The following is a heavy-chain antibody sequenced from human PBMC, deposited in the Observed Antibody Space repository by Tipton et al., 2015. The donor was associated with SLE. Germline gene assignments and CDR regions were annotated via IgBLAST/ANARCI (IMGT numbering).Heavy chain of an antibody. V-gene: IGHV3-74*01. CDR1: GFSFSSYW. D-gene: IGHD2-15*01. CDR2: INSDGITT. J-gene: IGHJ4*02. Sequence: SLRLSCAASGFSFSSYWMHWVRQAPGKGLVWLSRINSDGITTTYADSVKGRSSISRDNAKNTLFLQMSSLRAEDTAVYYCVREDCSGGSCSFDSWGQGTLVTVSS. CDR3: VREDCSGGSCSFDS.